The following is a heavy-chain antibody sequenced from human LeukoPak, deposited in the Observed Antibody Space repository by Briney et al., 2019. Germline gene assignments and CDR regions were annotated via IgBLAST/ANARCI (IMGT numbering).Heavy chain of an antibody. CDR2: INPDSGCT. CDR3: ARDHRVGRYFDWLLTEKSYYFDY. CDR1: GYTFTGYY. J-gene: IGHJ4*02. V-gene: IGHV1-2*02. D-gene: IGHD3-9*01. Sequence: ASVKVSCKASGYTFTGYYMHWVRQAPGQGLEWMGWINPDSGCTNYAQKFQGRVTMTRDTSISTAYMELSRLRSDDTAVYYCARDHRVGRYFDWLLTEKSYYFDYWGQGTLVTVSS.